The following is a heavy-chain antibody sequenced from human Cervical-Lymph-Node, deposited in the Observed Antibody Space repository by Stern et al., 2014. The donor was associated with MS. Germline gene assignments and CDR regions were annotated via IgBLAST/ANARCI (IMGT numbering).Heavy chain of an antibody. CDR2: VNTNSGDT. CDR1: GYTFTTYG. CDR3: ARYAPMVTTDFDY. D-gene: IGHD4-17*01. Sequence: MQLVESGSELKKPGASVKVSCKTSGYTFTTYGVNWVRQAPRQGLEWMGWVNTNSGDTTYAQEFTRRLVFSLDSSVNTPYRPNRSLKAEDTAVYYCARYAPMVTTDFDYWGQGTLVTVSS. V-gene: IGHV7-4-1*02. J-gene: IGHJ4*02.